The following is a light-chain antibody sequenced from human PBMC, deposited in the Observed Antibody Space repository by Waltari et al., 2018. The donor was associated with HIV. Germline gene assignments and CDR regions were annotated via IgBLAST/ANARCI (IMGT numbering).Light chain of an antibody. Sequence: EIVLTQSPGALSLSPGERATLSCRASQSVSSSSFAWYQQKPGQAPTILIYGASTRATGIPDRFSGSGSGTDFTLTISRLEPEDFAVYYCQQYGTSPRTFGQGTKVEIK. CDR1: QSVSSSS. J-gene: IGKJ1*01. CDR2: GAS. V-gene: IGKV3-20*01. CDR3: QQYGTSPRT.